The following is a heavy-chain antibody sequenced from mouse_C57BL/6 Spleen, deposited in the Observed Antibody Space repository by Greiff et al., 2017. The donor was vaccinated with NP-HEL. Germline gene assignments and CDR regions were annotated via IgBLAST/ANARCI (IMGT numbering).Heavy chain of an antibody. CDR3: AQGGYYDYRYWYFDV. D-gene: IGHD2-4*01. Sequence: VQLQQPGAELVRPGSSVKLSCKASGYTFTSYWMHWVKQRPIQGLEWIGNIDPSDSETHYIQKFKDKATLTVDKSSSTAYMQLSSLTSEDSAVYYCAQGGYYDYRYWYFDVWGTGTTVTVSS. CDR1: GYTFTSYW. V-gene: IGHV1-52*01. CDR2: IDPSDSET. J-gene: IGHJ1*03.